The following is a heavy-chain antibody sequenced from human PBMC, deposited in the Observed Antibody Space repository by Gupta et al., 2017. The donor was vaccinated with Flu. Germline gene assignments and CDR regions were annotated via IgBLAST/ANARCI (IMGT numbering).Heavy chain of an antibody. CDR2: SSSGSTI. D-gene: IGHD1-1*01. Sequence: SSSGSTIYYADSVKGRFTISRDNAKNSLYLQMNSLRAEDTAVYYCARDPSTNYYYYYGMDVWGQGTTVTVSS. V-gene: IGHV3-48*03. CDR3: ARDPSTNYYYYYGMDV. J-gene: IGHJ6*02.